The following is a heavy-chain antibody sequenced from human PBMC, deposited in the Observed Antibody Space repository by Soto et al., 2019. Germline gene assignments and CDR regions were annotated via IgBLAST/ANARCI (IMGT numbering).Heavy chain of an antibody. CDR2: ISAYNGNT. CDR1: GYTFTSYG. V-gene: IGHV1-18*03. D-gene: IGHD2-2*01. J-gene: IGHJ6*02. Sequence: QVQLVQSGAEVKKPGASVKVSCKASGYTFTSYGISWVRQAPGQGLEWMGWISAYNGNTNYAQKLQGRVTMTTDTSTSAAYMELRSLRSDDMAVYYCARDTVGVPAAAAAYGMDVWGQGTTVTVSS. CDR3: ARDTVGVPAAAAAYGMDV.